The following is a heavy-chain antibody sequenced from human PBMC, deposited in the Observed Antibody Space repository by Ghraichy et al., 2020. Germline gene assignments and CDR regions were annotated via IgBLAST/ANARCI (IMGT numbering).Heavy chain of an antibody. CDR1: GFTFSSYA. CDR2: ISGSGGST. CDR3: AKGDTVRDYYYHDMDV. J-gene: IGHJ6*02. Sequence: GGSLRLSCAASGFTFSSYAMSWVRQAPGKGLEWVSVISGSGGSTYYADSVKGRFTISRDNSKNTVYLQMNSLRAEDTAVYYCAKGDTVRDYYYHDMDVWGQGTTVTVSS. D-gene: IGHD5-24*01. V-gene: IGHV3-23*01.